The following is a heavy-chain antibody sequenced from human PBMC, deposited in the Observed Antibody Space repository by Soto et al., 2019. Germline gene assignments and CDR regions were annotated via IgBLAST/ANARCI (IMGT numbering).Heavy chain of an antibody. CDR3: ARAYGYNYYYYYMDV. V-gene: IGHV5-51*01. CDR2: IYPGDSDT. CDR1: GYSFTSYW. D-gene: IGHD5-12*01. Sequence: GESLKISCKGSGYSFTSYWIGWVRQMPGKGLEWMGIIYPGDSDTRYSPSFQGRFTISRDNAKNSLYLQMNSLRAEDTALYYCARAYGYNYYYYYMDVWGKGTTVTVSS. J-gene: IGHJ6*03.